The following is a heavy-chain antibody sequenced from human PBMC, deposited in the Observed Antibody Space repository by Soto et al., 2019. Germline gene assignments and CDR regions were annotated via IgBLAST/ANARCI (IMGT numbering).Heavy chain of an antibody. CDR2: IKNDGSTT. Sequence: PGGSLGLSCAASGFTFSSYWMHWVRQAPGKGLVWVSHIKNDGSTTNYADSVKGRFTISRDNAKNTLYLQMNSLRADDTAIYYCARSAYSSAWYPDYWGQGTLVTVSS. CDR3: ARSAYSSAWYPDY. D-gene: IGHD6-13*01. CDR1: GFTFSSYW. J-gene: IGHJ4*02. V-gene: IGHV3-74*01.